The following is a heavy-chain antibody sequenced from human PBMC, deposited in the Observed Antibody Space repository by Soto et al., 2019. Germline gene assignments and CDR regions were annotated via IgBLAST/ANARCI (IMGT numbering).Heavy chain of an antibody. CDR3: ARDRGYSGYDPGDY. CDR1: GGTFSSYT. V-gene: IGHV1-69*04. CDR2: IIPILGIA. Sequence: GASVKVSCKASGGTFSSYTISWVRQAPGQGLEWMGRIIPILGIANYAQKFQGRVTITADKSTSTAYMELSSLRSEDTAVYYCARDRGYSGYDPGDYWGQGTLVTVSS. J-gene: IGHJ4*02. D-gene: IGHD5-12*01.